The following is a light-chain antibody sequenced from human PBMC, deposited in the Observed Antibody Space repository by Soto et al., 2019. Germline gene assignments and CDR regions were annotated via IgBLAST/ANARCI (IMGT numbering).Light chain of an antibody. J-gene: IGKJ1*01. V-gene: IGKV4-1*01. CDR3: QQAYGAPPT. Sequence: DIVMTQSPDSLAVSLGERATINCKSSQSVLYSSNNKNYLAWYQQKPGQPPKLLIYWASTRESGVPDRFSGSGSGTDFTLTISSLQAEDVAVYYCQQAYGAPPTFGQGTKVEIK. CDR1: QSVLYSSNNKNY. CDR2: WAS.